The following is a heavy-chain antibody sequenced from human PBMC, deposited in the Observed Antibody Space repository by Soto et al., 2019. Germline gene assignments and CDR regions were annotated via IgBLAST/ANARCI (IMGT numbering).Heavy chain of an antibody. CDR2: MNPNSGNT. CDR3: AREGVGLNAEYYYYYMDV. CDR1: GYTFTSYD. Sequence: ASVKVSCKASGYTFTSYDINWVRQATGQGLEWMGWMNPNSGNTGYAQKFQGRVTMTRDTSISTAYMELRSLRSDDKAVYYCAREGVGLNAEYYYYYMDVGGKGTTVTVSS. V-gene: IGHV1-8*01. J-gene: IGHJ6*03. D-gene: IGHD3-3*01.